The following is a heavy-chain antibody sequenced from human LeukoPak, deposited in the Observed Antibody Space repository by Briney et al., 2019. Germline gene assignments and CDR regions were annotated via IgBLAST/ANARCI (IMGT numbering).Heavy chain of an antibody. CDR2: IYPGDSDT. D-gene: IGHD3-9*01. CDR3: ARQDYDILTGYYKGPFDY. J-gene: IGHJ4*02. Sequence: GESLKISCKGSGYSFTSYWSGWVRQMPGKGLEGMGIIYPGDSDTRYSPSFQGQVTISADKSISTAYLQWSSLKASDTAMYYCARQDYDILTGYYKGPFDYWGQGTLVTVSS. CDR1: GYSFTSYW. V-gene: IGHV5-51*01.